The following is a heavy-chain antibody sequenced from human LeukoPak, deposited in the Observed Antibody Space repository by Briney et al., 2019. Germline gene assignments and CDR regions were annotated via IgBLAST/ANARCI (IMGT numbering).Heavy chain of an antibody. D-gene: IGHD2-15*01. J-gene: IGHJ4*02. CDR3: ARGYCSGGSCYEIDY. CDR1: GYTFTGYY. Sequence: ASVNVSCKASGYTFTGYYMHWVRQARGQGLEGMGRINPNNGGTNYAQKFQGRVTMSRDTSISTAYMELSRLRSDDTAEYYCARGYCSGGSCYEIDYWGQGTLVTVSS. CDR2: INPNNGGT. V-gene: IGHV1-2*06.